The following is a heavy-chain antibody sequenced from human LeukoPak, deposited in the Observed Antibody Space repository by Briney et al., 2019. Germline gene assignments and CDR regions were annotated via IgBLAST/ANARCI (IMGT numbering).Heavy chain of an antibody. CDR3: ARGLVGATAFDY. CDR1: GGSISSYY. V-gene: IGHV4-59*01. J-gene: IGHJ4*02. Sequence: SETLSLTCTVSGGSISSYYWSWIRQPPGKGLEWIGYIYYSGSTNYNPSLKSRVTISVDTSKNQFSLKLSSVTAADTAVYYCARGLVGATAFDYWGQGTRVSVSS. D-gene: IGHD1-26*01. CDR2: IYYSGST.